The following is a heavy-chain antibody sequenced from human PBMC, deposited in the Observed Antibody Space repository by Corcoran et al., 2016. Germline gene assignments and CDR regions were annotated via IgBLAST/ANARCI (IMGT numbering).Heavy chain of an antibody. Sequence: QRQLKESGPGLVKASETLSLTCTVSGVSINSSTYYWGWIRQPPGKGLEWIGNIYYSGSTYYNPSLKSRVTISVDTSKNQFSLKLSSVTAADTAVYYCARLNGQRDPLYFYYYVMDVWGQGTTVTVSS. D-gene: IGHD2-8*01. V-gene: IGHV4-39*01. J-gene: IGHJ6*02. CDR3: ARLNGQRDPLYFYYYVMDV. CDR2: IYYSGST. CDR1: GVSINSSTYY.